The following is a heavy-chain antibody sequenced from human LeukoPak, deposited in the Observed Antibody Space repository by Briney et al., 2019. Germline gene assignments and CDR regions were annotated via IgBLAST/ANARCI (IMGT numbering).Heavy chain of an antibody. CDR2: IIPIFGTA. J-gene: IGHJ4*02. CDR1: GGTFSSYA. V-gene: IGHV1-69*05. Sequence: SVKVSCRASGGTFSSYAISWVRQAPGQGLEWTGRIIPIFGTANYAQKFQGRVTITTDESTSTAYMELSSLRSEDTAVYYCAREPASEVPLDYWGQGTLVTVSS. D-gene: IGHD2-2*01. CDR3: AREPASEVPLDY.